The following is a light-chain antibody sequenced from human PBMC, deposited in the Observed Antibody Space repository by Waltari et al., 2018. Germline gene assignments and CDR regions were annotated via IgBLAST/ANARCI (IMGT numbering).Light chain of an antibody. J-gene: IGKJ4*01. CDR3: QQYNNWPQVT. Sequence: EMVMTQFPGTLSVSPGERATLSCRASQSVSSKLAWYQQSPGQVPRLLIYGSSTRATGIPTRFSGSWSGTEFTLTISSLQSEDFAVYYCQQYNNWPQVTFGGGTRVEIK. V-gene: IGKV3-15*01. CDR2: GSS. CDR1: QSVSSK.